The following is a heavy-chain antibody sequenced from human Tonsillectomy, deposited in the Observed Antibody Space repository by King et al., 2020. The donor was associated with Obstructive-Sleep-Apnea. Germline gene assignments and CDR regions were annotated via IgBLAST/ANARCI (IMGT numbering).Heavy chain of an antibody. CDR1: GGSISSYY. D-gene: IGHD6-13*01. CDR2: IYYSGST. CDR3: ARQGSIAAAGPIDY. Sequence: QLQESGPGLVKPSETLSLTCTVSGGSISSYYWSWIRQPPGKGLEWIGYIYYSGSTNYNPSLKSRVTISVDTSKNQFSLKLSSVTAADTAVYYCARQGSIAAAGPIDYWGQGTLVTVSP. J-gene: IGHJ4*02. V-gene: IGHV4-59*08.